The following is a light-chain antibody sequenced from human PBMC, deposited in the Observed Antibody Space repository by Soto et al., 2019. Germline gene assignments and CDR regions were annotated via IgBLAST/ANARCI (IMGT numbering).Light chain of an antibody. J-gene: IGKJ1*01. V-gene: IGKV3-11*01. CDR2: DAS. Sequence: EIVLTHSPATLSLYPWEIATLSCRASQSVSSYLAWYQQKPGQAPRLLIYDASNRATGIPARFSGSGSGTDFTLTISSLEPEDFAVYNCQQRSNWWTFGQGTKVDIK. CDR1: QSVSSY. CDR3: QQRSNWWT.